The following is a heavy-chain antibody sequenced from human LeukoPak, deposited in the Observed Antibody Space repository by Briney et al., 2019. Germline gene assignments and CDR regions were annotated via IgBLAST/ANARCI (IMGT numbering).Heavy chain of an antibody. J-gene: IGHJ5*02. Sequence: TSETLSLTCTVSGGSISTYYWSWIRQPPGKGLEWIGYIYYNGNTNYNPSLKSRVTISVDTSKNQFSLKLNSVTAADTAVYYCARNENYDANWFDPWGQGTLVTVSS. CDR3: ARNENYDANWFDP. CDR1: GGSISTYY. D-gene: IGHD3-3*01. CDR2: IYYNGNT. V-gene: IGHV4-59*01.